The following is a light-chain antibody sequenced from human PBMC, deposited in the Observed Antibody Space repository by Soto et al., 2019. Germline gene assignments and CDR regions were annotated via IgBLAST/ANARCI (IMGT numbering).Light chain of an antibody. Sequence: DIQMTQSPSTLSASIGDRVTITCRASQTINNWLAWYQQKPGKAPNLLIYHASNLETGVPSRFSGSAFGKEFTLTISSRQPDDFATYYCQHYNSYPWTFGQGTKVEIK. CDR1: QTINNW. CDR2: HAS. J-gene: IGKJ1*01. CDR3: QHYNSYPWT. V-gene: IGKV1-5*01.